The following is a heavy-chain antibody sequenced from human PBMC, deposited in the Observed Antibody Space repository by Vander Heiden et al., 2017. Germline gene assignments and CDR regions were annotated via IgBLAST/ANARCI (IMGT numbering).Heavy chain of an antibody. CDR1: GLTFGSPG. D-gene: IGHD7-27*01. J-gene: IGHJ4*02. V-gene: IGHV3-33*01. CDR2: IWYDETNK. CDR3: ARQLGIIDGVEF. Sequence: QVQLVESGGGVVQPGRSLRLSCVASGLTFGSPGMHWVRQAPGQGLEWVAVIWYDETNKYYADSVKGRFTISRDNSKNTLYLQMNSLGAEDTAVYYCARQLGIIDGVEFWGQGTLVTVST.